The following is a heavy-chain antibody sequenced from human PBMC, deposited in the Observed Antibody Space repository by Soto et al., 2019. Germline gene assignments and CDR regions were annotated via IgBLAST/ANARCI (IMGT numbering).Heavy chain of an antibody. CDR2: ISSSSSYT. J-gene: IGHJ3*02. CDR1: GFTFSDYY. Sequence: GGSLRLSXAASGFTFSDYYMSWISQAPGKGLEWVSYISSSSSYTNYADSVKGRFTISRDNAKNSLYLQMNSLRAEDTAVYYCARPMHYYDSSGYGGVAFDIWGQGTMVTVSS. CDR3: ARPMHYYDSSGYGGVAFDI. V-gene: IGHV3-11*06. D-gene: IGHD3-22*01.